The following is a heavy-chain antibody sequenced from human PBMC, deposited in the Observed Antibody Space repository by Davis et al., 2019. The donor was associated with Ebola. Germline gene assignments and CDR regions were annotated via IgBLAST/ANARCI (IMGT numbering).Heavy chain of an antibody. CDR3: ASTTNWGTLFYYYYGMDV. CDR1: GGTFSSYA. CDR2: IIPIFGTA. J-gene: IGHJ6*02. V-gene: IGHV1-69*13. D-gene: IGHD7-27*01. Sequence: AASVKVSCKASGGTFSSYAISWVRQAPGQGLEWMGGIIPIFGTANYAQKFQGRVTITADESTSTAYMELRSLRSDDTAVYYCASTTNWGTLFYYYYGMDVWGQGTTVTVSS.